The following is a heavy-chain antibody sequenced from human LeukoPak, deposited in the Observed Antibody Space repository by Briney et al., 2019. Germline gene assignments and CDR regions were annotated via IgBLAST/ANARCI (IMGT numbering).Heavy chain of an antibody. V-gene: IGHV2-70*04. Sequence: SGATLVNPTQTLTLTCTFSGFSLSTSGMRVSWIRQPPGKALEWLARIDWDDDKFYSTSLKTRLTISKDTSKNQVVLTMTNIDPVDTATYYCARSPTKYCSGGSCYGAFDYWGQGTLVTVSS. CDR1: GFSLSTSGMR. CDR2: IDWDDDK. CDR3: ARSPTKYCSGGSCYGAFDY. D-gene: IGHD2-15*01. J-gene: IGHJ4*02.